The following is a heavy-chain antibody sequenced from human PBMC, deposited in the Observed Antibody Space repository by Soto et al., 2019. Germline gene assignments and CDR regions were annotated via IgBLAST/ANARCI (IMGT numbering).Heavy chain of an antibody. J-gene: IGHJ5*02. CDR1: GFTFSSYG. CDR2: ISYDGSNK. CDR3: ANTTVNYGWFDP. Sequence: QVQLVESGGGVVQPGRSLRLSCAASGFTFSSYGMHWVRQAPGKGLEWVAVISYDGSNKYYADSVKGRFTISRDNSKNPLYLQMNSLRAEDTAVYYCANTTVNYGWFDPWGQGTLVTVSS. D-gene: IGHD4-17*01. V-gene: IGHV3-30*18.